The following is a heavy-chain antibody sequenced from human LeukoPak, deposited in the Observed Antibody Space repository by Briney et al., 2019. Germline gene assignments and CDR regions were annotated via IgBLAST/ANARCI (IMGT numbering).Heavy chain of an antibody. D-gene: IGHD6-6*01. CDR1: GFTFSSYS. CDR2: ISSSSSTI. V-gene: IGHV3-48*01. Sequence: GGSLRLSCAASGFTFSSYSMNWVRQAPGKGLEGVSYISSSSSTIYYADSVKGRFTISRDNAKNSLYLQMNSLRSDDTAVYYCARAPSSSSRISRDWFDPWGQGTLVTVSS. J-gene: IGHJ5*02. CDR3: ARAPSSSSRISRDWFDP.